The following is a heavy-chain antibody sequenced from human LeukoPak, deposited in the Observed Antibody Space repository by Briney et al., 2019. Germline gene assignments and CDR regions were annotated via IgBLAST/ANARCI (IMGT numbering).Heavy chain of an antibody. CDR2: MKGTGET. D-gene: IGHD1-14*01. CDR3: ARASWVSTTDAVR. Sequence: GGSLRLSCAASGLSFTTFAMSWVRQGPARGLEWVSSMKGTGETFYADSVKGRSTLSRDSSRNTVHLQLNNLRVEDTAIYYCARASWVSTTDAVRWGQGTLVTVSS. V-gene: IGHV3-23*01. CDR1: GLSFTTFA. J-gene: IGHJ4*02.